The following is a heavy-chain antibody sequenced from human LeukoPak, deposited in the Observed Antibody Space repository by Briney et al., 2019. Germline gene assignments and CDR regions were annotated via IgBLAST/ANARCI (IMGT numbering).Heavy chain of an antibody. CDR3: ATKVPTAMAVWGLPYYMDV. CDR1: GFTFSSYA. D-gene: IGHD5-18*01. CDR2: ISGSGGST. J-gene: IGHJ6*03. Sequence: GGSLRLSCAASGFTFSSYAMSWVRQAPGKGLEWVSAISGSGGSTYYADSVKGRFTISRDNAKNTLYLQMNSLRAEDTAVYYCATKVPTAMAVWGLPYYMDVWGKGTTVTVSS. V-gene: IGHV3-23*01.